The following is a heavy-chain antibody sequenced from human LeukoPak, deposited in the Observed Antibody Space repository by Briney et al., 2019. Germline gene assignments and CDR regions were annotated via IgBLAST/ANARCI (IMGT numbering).Heavy chain of an antibody. J-gene: IGHJ6*03. CDR2: INHSGST. CDR3: ARWSSYSRGYYYYYMDV. CDR1: GGSFSGYY. Sequence: PSETLSLTCAVYGGSFSGYYWSWIRQPPGKGLEWVGEINHSGSTNYNPSLKSRVTISVDTSKNQFSLKLSSVTAADTAVYYCARWSSYSRGYYYYYMDVWGKGTTVTVSS. D-gene: IGHD1-26*01. V-gene: IGHV4-34*01.